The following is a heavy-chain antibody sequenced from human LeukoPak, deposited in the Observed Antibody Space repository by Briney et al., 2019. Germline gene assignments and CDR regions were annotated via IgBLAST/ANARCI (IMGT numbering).Heavy chain of an antibody. D-gene: IGHD3-22*01. CDR1: GITLSNYG. CDR2: MRGSGGGT. CDR3: AKRGVVIRVILVGFYKEAYYFDS. Sequence: GGSLRLSCAVSGITLSNYGMSGVRKAPGKGLEWVAGMRGSGGGTNYAGSVKGQFTVSRDNSKNTLYLQMKSLRAEDTAVYFCAKRGVVIRVILVGFYKEAYYFDSWGQGALVIVSS. V-gene: IGHV3-23*01. J-gene: IGHJ4*02.